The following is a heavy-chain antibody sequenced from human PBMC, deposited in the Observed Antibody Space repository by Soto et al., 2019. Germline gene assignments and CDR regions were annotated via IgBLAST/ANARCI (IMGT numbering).Heavy chain of an antibody. CDR1: GYTFTSYG. Sequence: ASVKVSCKASGYTFTSYGISCVRQAPGQGLEWMGWISAYNGNTNYAQKLQGRVTMTTDTSTSTAYMELRSLRSDDTAVYYCARTNYYDSSGYSPGGAFDIWGQGTMVTVSS. CDR2: ISAYNGNT. CDR3: ARTNYYDSSGYSPGGAFDI. D-gene: IGHD3-22*01. V-gene: IGHV1-18*04. J-gene: IGHJ3*02.